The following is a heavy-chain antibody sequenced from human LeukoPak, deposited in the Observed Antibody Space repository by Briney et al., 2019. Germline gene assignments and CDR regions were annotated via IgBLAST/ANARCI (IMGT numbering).Heavy chain of an antibody. J-gene: IGHJ5*02. D-gene: IGHD1-26*01. V-gene: IGHV4-59*12. CDR2: IYYSGST. CDR1: XGSISSYY. Sequence: SEXLSLXCTVSXGSISSYYWSXIXXPPXXXXXXVGXIYYSGSTNYNPSLKSRVTISVDTSKNQFSLKLSSVTAADTAIYYCARDPNSGSYIPGGFDPWGQGTLVTVSS. CDR3: ARDPNSGSYIPGGFDP.